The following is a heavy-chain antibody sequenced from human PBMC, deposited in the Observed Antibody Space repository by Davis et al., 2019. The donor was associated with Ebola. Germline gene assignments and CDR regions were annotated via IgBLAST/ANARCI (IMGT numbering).Heavy chain of an antibody. CDR3: VSEVLRFLEWFSGAFDI. J-gene: IGHJ3*02. CDR2: INTNTGNP. Sequence: AASVKVSCKASGYTFTSYAMNWVRQAPGQGLEWMGWINTNTGNPTYAQGFTGRFVFSLDTSVSTAYLQISSLKAEDTAVYYCVSEVLRFLEWFSGAFDIWGQGTMVTVSS. D-gene: IGHD3-3*01. CDR1: GYTFTSYA. V-gene: IGHV7-4-1*02.